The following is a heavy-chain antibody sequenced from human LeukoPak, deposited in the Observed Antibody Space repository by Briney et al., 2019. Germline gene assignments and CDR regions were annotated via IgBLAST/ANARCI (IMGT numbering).Heavy chain of an antibody. V-gene: IGHV1-18*01. D-gene: IGHD3-9*01. J-gene: IGHJ4*02. CDR1: GYTFTSYG. CDR3: ARDPNYDILTGSFEFDY. CDR2: ISPYNGNT. Sequence: ASVKVSCKASGYTFTSYGMRWVRQAPGQGLEWMGWISPYNGNTNYAQKLQGRVTMTTDTSTSTAYMELSSLRSDDTAVYYCARDPNYDILTGSFEFDYWGQGTLVTVSS.